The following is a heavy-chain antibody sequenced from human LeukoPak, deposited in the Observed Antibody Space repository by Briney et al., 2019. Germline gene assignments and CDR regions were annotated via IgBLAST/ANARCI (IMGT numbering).Heavy chain of an antibody. J-gene: IGHJ4*02. V-gene: IGHV3-7*01. CDR3: ARGSSSRDY. CDR1: GFTLSSYW. CDR2: IKQDGSEK. Sequence: PGGSLRLSCAASGFTLSSYWMSWVRQAGKGLEWVANIKQDGSEKYYVDSVKGRFTISRDNAKNSLYLQMNSLRAEDTAVYYCARGSSSRDYWGQGTLVTVSS.